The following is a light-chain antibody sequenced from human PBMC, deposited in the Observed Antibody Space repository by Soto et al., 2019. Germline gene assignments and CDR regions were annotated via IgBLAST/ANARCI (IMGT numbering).Light chain of an antibody. CDR2: KVS. CDR3: MQGTHWPYT. J-gene: IGKJ2*01. Sequence: DVVMTQSPLSLPVTLGQPASISCRSSQSLVYSDGYTYLSWFQQRPGQSPRRLLYKVSNRDSGVPDGFSGIGSGTDFTLKISRVEAEDVGFYYCMQGTHWPYTFGQGTKLEIK. CDR1: QSLVYSDGYTY. V-gene: IGKV2-30*01.